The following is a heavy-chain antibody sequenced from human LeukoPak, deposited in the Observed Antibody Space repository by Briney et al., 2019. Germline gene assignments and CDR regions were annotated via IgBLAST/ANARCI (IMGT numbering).Heavy chain of an antibody. V-gene: IGHV3-74*01. J-gene: IGHJ4*02. D-gene: IGHD4-17*01. CDR2: FNSDGITT. CDR3: ARSSYGEIDY. Sequence: GGSLRLSCAASGFTFSNYWMHWVRQAPGKGLVWVSRFNSDGITTSYADSVKGRFTISRDNAKNTLYLQMNSLRAEDTAVYYCARSSYGEIDYWGQGTLVTVSS. CDR1: GFTFSNYW.